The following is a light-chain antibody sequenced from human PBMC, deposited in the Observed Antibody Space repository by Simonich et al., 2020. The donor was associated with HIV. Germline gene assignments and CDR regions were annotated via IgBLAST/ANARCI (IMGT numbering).Light chain of an antibody. CDR3: QQYYSTPPT. V-gene: IGKV4-1*01. CDR1: QHFLYRSKNKNY. J-gene: IGKJ1*01. Sequence: DIVMTQSPDSLAVSLGERATINCKSSQHFLYRSKNKNYLAWYQQKPGQPPKLLIYWASTRGAGVPDRVSGSGSGTDFTLTISSLQAEDVAVYYCQQYYSTPPTFGQGTKVEIK. CDR2: WAS.